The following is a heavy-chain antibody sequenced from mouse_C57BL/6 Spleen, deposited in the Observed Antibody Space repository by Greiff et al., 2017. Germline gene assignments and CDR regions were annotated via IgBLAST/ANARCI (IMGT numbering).Heavy chain of an antibody. D-gene: IGHD4-1*01. CDR3: ARDKDAGAFAY. V-gene: IGHV3-6*01. Sequence: EVQLVESGPGLVKPSQSLSLTCSVTGYSITSGYYWNWIRQFPGNKLEWMGYISYDGSNNYNPSLKNRISITRDTSKNQFFLKLNSVTTEDTATYYCARDKDAGAFAYWGQGTLVTVSA. CDR1: GYSITSGYY. J-gene: IGHJ3*01. CDR2: ISYDGSN.